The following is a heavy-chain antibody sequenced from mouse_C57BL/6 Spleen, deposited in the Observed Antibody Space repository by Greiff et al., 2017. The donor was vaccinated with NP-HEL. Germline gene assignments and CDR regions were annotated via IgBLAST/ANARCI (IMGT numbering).Heavy chain of an antibody. CDR1: GYTFTGYW. CDR2: ILPGSGST. Sequence: VQLQQSGAELMKPGASVKLSCKATGYTFTGYWIEWVKQRPGHGLEWIGEILPGSGSTNYNEKFKGKATFTADTSSNTAYMQLSSLTTEDSAIYYCATNSLYYGSIYGYFDVWGTGTTVTVSS. V-gene: IGHV1-9*01. CDR3: ATNSLYYGSIYGYFDV. D-gene: IGHD1-1*01. J-gene: IGHJ1*03.